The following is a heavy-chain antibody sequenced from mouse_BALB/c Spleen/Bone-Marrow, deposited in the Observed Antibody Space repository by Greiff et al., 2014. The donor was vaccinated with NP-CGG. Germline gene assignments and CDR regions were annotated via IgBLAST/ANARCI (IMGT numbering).Heavy chain of an antibody. J-gene: IGHJ4*01. CDR3: ARSGLRRPAMDY. CDR2: IWAGGST. V-gene: IGHV2-9*02. D-gene: IGHD2-4*01. CDR1: GFSLTSYG. Sequence: VNLVESGPGLVAPSQSLSITCTVSGFSLTSYGVHWVRQPPGKGLEWLGVIWAGGSTNYNSALMSRLSISKDNSKSQVFLKMNSLQIDDTAMCYCARSGLRRPAMDYWGQGTSVTVSS.